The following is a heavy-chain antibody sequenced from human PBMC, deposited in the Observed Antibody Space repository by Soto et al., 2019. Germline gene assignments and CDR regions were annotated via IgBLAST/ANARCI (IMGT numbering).Heavy chain of an antibody. CDR1: GGTISSGGYY. V-gene: IGHV4-61*08. J-gene: IGHJ5*02. CDR2: IYYSGST. Sequence: SETLSLTCTVSGGTISSGGYYWSWIRQHPGKGPEWIGYIYYSGSTYYNPSLKSRVTISVDTSKNQFSLRLSSVTAAETAVYYCARHSYYSNPLRFDPWGQGTLVTVSS. D-gene: IGHD4-4*01. CDR3: ARHSYYSNPLRFDP.